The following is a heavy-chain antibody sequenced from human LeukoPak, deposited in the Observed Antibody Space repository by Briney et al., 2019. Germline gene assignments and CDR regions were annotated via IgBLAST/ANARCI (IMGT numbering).Heavy chain of an antibody. D-gene: IGHD6-13*01. CDR2: ISYDANIK. Sequence: GRSLRLSCAASGFTSSTYAVHWVRQAPGKGLEYLGVISYDANIKYYADSVKGRFTISRDNSKNTLYLQMNSLRAEDTAVYYCAKDVGYSSSWFDYWGQGTLVTVPS. V-gene: IGHV3-30-3*01. J-gene: IGHJ4*02. CDR3: AKDVGYSSSWFDY. CDR1: GFTSSTYA.